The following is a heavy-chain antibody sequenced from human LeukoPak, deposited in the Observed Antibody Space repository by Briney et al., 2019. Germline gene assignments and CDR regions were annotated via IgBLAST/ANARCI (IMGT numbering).Heavy chain of an antibody. V-gene: IGHV1-69*06. CDR2: IIPIFGTA. CDR1: GGTFTSYA. J-gene: IGHJ4*02. Sequence: PVKVSCKASGGTFTSYAIRWVRQAPGQGLEWRWGIIPIFGTASYAQKFQGRVTITADKSTSTAYMELSSLRSEDTAVYYCARGHYGSGSYSPADWGQGTLVAVSS. D-gene: IGHD3-10*01. CDR3: ARGHYGSGSYSPAD.